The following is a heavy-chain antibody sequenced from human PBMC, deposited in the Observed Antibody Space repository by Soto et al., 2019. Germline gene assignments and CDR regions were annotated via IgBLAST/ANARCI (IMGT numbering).Heavy chain of an antibody. Sequence: EVQLVESGGGLVQPGRSLRLSCVASGFTFDDYAMHWVRQAPGEGLEWVLGISWNSGNIGYADSVKGRFTISRDNAKNSLYQQMNSLRAEDTALYYCAKEIGYSGKLFGGWFDPWGQGTLVTVSS. J-gene: IGHJ5*02. V-gene: IGHV3-9*01. D-gene: IGHD1-26*01. CDR1: GFTFDDYA. CDR2: ISWNSGNI. CDR3: AKEIGYSGKLFGGWFDP.